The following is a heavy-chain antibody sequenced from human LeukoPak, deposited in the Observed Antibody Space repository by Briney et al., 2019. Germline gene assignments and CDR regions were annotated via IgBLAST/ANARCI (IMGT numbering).Heavy chain of an antibody. CDR1: SGSISSHY. J-gene: IGHJ3*02. CDR2: IYYTGTT. V-gene: IGHV4-59*11. Sequence: SETLSLTCTVSSGSISSHYWSWIRQSPERGLEWVGFIYYTGTTRYNPSLRGRVTMSVDSSRNHFSLKLTSMTAADTALYYCARLLNNDNAGDPDTFDMWGQGTMVTVSS. D-gene: IGHD2-21*02. CDR3: ARLLNNDNAGDPDTFDM.